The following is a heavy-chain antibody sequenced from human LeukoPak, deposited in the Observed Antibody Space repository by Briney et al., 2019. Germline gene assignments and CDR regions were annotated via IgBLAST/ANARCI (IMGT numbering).Heavy chain of an antibody. V-gene: IGHV4-59*08. CDR1: GGSISSYY. CDR2: IYYSGST. Sequence: KTSETLSLTCTVSGGSISSYYWSWIRQPPGKGLEWIGYIYYSGSTNYNPSLKSRVTISVDTSKNQFSLKLSSVTAAAPAVYYCASRGDLVVTAQEDGAFDIWGQGTMVTVSS. J-gene: IGHJ3*02. CDR3: ASRGDLVVTAQEDGAFDI. D-gene: IGHD2-21*02.